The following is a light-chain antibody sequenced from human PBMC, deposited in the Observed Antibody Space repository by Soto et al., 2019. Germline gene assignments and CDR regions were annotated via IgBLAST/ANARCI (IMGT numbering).Light chain of an antibody. CDR2: EVT. V-gene: IGLV2-8*01. J-gene: IGLJ1*01. Sequence: QSALTQPPSASGSPGQSVTISCTGTSSDVGGYNYVSWYQQHPGKAPKLVIYEVTKRPSGVPDRFSGSKSGNTASLTVSGLQAADEADYFCKSYAGSNPYVFGRGTK. CDR3: KSYAGSNPYV. CDR1: SSDVGGYNY.